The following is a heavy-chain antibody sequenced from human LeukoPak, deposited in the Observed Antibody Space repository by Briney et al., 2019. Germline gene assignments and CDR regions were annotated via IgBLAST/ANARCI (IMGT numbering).Heavy chain of an antibody. J-gene: IGHJ6*02. CDR2: IYYSGST. CDR3: ARGSRNGYYTYYYYYGMDV. D-gene: IGHD3-22*01. Sequence: SETLSLTCTVSGGSISSGDYYWSWIRQPPGKGLEWIGYIYYSGSTYYNPSLKSRVTISVDTSKNQFSLKLSSVTAADTAVYYCARGSRNGYYTYYYYYGMDVWGQGTTVTVSS. V-gene: IGHV4-30-4*01. CDR1: GGSISSGDYY.